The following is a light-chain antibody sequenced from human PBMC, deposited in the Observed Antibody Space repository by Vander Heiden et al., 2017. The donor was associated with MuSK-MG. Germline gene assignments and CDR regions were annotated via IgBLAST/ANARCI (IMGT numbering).Light chain of an antibody. J-gene: IGKJ1*01. CDR3: QQDNNWPWT. CDR1: QSVNYN. V-gene: IGKV3-15*01. Sequence: ILMTQSPATLSVSPGERATLSCRASQSVNYNLAWFQQKPGQAPRLLIHTASTRATGLPARFSGSGSGTEFTLIISSLQSEDFAVYYCQQDNNWPWTFGQGTKVEI. CDR2: TAS.